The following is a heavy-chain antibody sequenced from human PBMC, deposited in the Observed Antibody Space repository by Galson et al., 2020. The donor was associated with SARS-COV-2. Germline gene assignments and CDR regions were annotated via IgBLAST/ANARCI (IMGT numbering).Heavy chain of an antibody. V-gene: IGHV3-33*01. CDR1: SG. D-gene: IGHD1-26*01. CDR3: ARDPLGSGSYFDY. CDR2: IWYDGSNK. Sequence: SGMHWVRQAPGKGLEWVAVIWYDGSNKYYADSVKGRFTISRDNSKNTLYLQMNSLRAEDTAVYYCARDPLGSGSYFDYWGQGTLVTVSS. J-gene: IGHJ4*02.